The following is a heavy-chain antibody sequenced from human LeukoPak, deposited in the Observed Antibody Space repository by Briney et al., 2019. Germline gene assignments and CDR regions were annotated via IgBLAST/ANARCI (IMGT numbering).Heavy chain of an antibody. CDR2: ISSGSSAI. Sequence: VGSLRLSCAASGVTFSSYSMNCGRQGPGEGLEWVSYISSGSSAIYYADSVEGRFTISRANPKNSLYLQLNSLTDDDTAVYYCAREPPGNYDSSGHYYAYFDCWGQGTLVTVSS. CDR3: AREPPGNYDSSGHYYAYFDC. V-gene: IGHV3-48*02. J-gene: IGHJ4*02. CDR1: GVTFSSYS. D-gene: IGHD3-22*01.